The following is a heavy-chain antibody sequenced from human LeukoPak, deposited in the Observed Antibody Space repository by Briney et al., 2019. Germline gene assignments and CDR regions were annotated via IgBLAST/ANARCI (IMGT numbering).Heavy chain of an antibody. CDR2: INPNSGGT. J-gene: IGHJ4*02. CDR1: GYTFTGYY. D-gene: IGHD4-17*01. Sequence: ASVKVSCKASGYTFTGYYMHWVRQAPGQGLEWMGWINPNSGGTNYAQKFQGWVTMTRDTSISTAYMELSRLRSDDTAVYYCARTSTTVTTGEASFDYWGQGTLVAVFS. CDR3: ARTSTTVTTGEASFDY. V-gene: IGHV1-2*04.